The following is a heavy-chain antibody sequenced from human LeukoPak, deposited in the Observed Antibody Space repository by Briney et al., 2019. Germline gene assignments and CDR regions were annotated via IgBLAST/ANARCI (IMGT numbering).Heavy chain of an antibody. V-gene: IGHV3-30-3*01. Sequence: PGGSLRLSCAASGFTFSSYAMHWVRQAPGKGLEWVAVISYDGSNKYYADSVKGRFTISRDNSKNTLYLQMNSLRAEDTAVYYCARAVYGDYYFDYWGQGTLVTVSS. CDR2: ISYDGSNK. J-gene: IGHJ4*02. D-gene: IGHD4-17*01. CDR3: ARAVYGDYYFDY. CDR1: GFTFSSYA.